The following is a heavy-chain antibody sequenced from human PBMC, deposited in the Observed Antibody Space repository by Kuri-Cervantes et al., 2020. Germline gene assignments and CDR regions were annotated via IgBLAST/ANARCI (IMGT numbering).Heavy chain of an antibody. J-gene: IGHJ6*02. Sequence: GESLKISCAASGFTFSSYGMHWVRQAPGKGLEWVAVISYDGSNKYYADSVKGRSTISRDNSKNTLYLQMNSLRAEDTAVYYCARDGATVTATYYYGMDVWGQGTTVTVSS. V-gene: IGHV3-30*03. CDR1: GFTFSSYG. CDR2: ISYDGSNK. D-gene: IGHD2-21*02. CDR3: ARDGATVTATYYYGMDV.